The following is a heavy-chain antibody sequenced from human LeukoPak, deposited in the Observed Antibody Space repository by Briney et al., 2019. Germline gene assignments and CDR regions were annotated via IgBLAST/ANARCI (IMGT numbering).Heavy chain of an antibody. Sequence: SETLSLTCTVSGGSISSYYWSWIRQPPGRGLEWIGYIYYSGSTNYNPSLKSRVTISVDTSKNQFSLKLSSVTAADTAVYYCARVGYSSGWYDFDYWGQGTLVTVSS. CDR2: IYYSGST. D-gene: IGHD6-19*01. CDR1: GGSISSYY. V-gene: IGHV4-59*01. J-gene: IGHJ4*02. CDR3: ARVGYSSGWYDFDY.